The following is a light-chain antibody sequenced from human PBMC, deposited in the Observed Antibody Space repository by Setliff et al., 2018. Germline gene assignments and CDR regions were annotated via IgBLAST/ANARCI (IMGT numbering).Light chain of an antibody. CDR3: CSYAASYNPEV. CDR1: SRDIGAYNS. CDR2: EVT. J-gene: IGLJ1*01. V-gene: IGLV2-8*01. Sequence: QSVLTQPPSASGSPGQSLTISCTGTSRDIGAYNSVSWYQQHPGKAPKLLIYEVTKRPSGVPDRFSGSKSGNTASLTVSGLQADDEADYFCCSYAASYNPEVFGPGTKVTVL.